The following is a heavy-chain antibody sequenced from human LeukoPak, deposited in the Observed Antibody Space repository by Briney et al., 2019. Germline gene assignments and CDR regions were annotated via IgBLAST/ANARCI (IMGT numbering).Heavy chain of an antibody. CDR2: IIPIFGTA. V-gene: IGHV1-69*01. D-gene: IGHD1-26*01. J-gene: IGHJ4*02. CDR1: GGTFSSYA. Sequence: SVKVSCKASGGTFSSYAISWVGQAPGQGLEWMGGIIPIFGTANYAQKFQGRVTITADESTSTACMELSSLRSEDTAVYYCARGPQSSGSYWSLFYYFDYWGQGTLVTVST. CDR3: ARGPQSSGSYWSLFYYFDY.